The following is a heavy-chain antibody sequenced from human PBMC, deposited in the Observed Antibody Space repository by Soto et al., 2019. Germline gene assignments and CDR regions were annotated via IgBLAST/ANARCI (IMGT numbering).Heavy chain of an antibody. CDR2: ISGSGGST. Sequence: GGSLRLSCAASGFTFSSYAMSWVRQAPGKGLEWVSAISGSGGSTYYADSVKRRFTISRDNSKNTRYLQMNSLRAEDTAVYYCAKDDYITFGGVIVIPDPPDYWGQGTLVTVSS. J-gene: IGHJ4*02. D-gene: IGHD3-16*02. V-gene: IGHV3-23*01. CDR1: GFTFSSYA. CDR3: AKDDYITFGGVIVIPDPPDY.